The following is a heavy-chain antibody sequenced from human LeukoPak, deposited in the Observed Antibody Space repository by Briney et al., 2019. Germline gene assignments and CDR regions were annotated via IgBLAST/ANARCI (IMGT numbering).Heavy chain of an antibody. CDR2: INHSGST. CDR3: ARGRTMVRGVSYFDN. Sequence: WETLSLTCAVYGGSFSGYYWSWIRQPPGKGLEWIGEINHSGSTNYNPSLKSRVTISVDTSKNQFSLRLDSVTAADTAVYYCARGRTMVRGVSYFDNWGQGTLVTVSS. J-gene: IGHJ4*02. CDR1: GGSFSGYY. V-gene: IGHV4-34*01. D-gene: IGHD3-10*01.